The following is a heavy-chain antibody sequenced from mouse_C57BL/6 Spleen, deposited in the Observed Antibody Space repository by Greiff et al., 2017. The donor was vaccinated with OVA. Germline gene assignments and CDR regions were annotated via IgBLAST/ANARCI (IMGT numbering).Heavy chain of an antibody. CDR3: ARFYDGYYGD. CDR2: IYPSDSET. CDR1: GYTFTSYW. Sequence: VQLQQPGAELVRPGSSVKLSCKASGYTFTSYWMDWVKQRPGQGLEWIGNIYPSDSETHYNQKFKDKATLTVDKSSSTAYMQLSSLTSEDSAVYYCARFYDGYYGDWGQGTTLTVSS. V-gene: IGHV1-61*01. D-gene: IGHD2-3*01. J-gene: IGHJ2*01.